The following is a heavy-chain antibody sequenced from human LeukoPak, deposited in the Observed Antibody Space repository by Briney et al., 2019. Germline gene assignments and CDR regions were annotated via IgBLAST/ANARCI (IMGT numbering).Heavy chain of an antibody. Sequence: GGSLRLSCAASGFIFSDDYMSWIRQAPGKGLEWLSLISSGSSTIYYADSVKGRFTISRDNAKNSLYLQMNSLRAEDTAVYYCAELGITMIGGVWGKGTTVTISS. J-gene: IGHJ6*04. D-gene: IGHD3-10*02. V-gene: IGHV3-11*04. CDR3: AELGITMIGGV. CDR2: ISSGSSTI. CDR1: GFIFSDDY.